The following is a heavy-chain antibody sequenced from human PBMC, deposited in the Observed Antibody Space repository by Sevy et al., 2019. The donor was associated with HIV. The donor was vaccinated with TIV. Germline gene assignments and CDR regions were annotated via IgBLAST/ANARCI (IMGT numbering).Heavy chain of an antibody. V-gene: IGHV3-23*01. CDR2: LSGSAYST. J-gene: IGHJ4*02. D-gene: IGHD3-22*01. CDR1: GFTFSSYD. Sequence: GGSLRLSCTASGFTFSSYDMNWVRQAPGKGLEWVSGLSGSAYSTYYADSVKGRFIISRDNSKNTLDLQMNSLRADDTAVYYCAKEGGGYNYDSSGLFDYWGQGALVTVSS. CDR3: AKEGGGYNYDSSGLFDY.